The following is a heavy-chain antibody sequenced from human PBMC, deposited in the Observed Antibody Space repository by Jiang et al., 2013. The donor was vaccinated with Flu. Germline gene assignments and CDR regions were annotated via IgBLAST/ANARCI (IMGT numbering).Heavy chain of an antibody. J-gene: IGHJ3*02. CDR1: GFTFSNYA. D-gene: IGHD6-19*01. Sequence: QLLESGGGLVQSGGSLRLSCAASGFTFSNYAMSWVRQAPGKGLEWVSAISGSGGATYYLDSVKGRFTISRDNSKNTLYLEMNSLRAEDTAVYYCAKDLWESSGWRPQNAFDIWGQGTMVTVSS. CDR3: AKDLWESSGWRPQNAFDI. CDR2: ISGSGGAT. V-gene: IGHV3-23*01.